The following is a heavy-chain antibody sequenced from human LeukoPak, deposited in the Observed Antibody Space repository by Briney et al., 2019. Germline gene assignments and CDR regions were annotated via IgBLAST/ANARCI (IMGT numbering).Heavy chain of an antibody. CDR2: IYSGGST. V-gene: IGHV3-53*01. Sequence: GGPLRLSCAASGFTVSNSYMSWVRQAPGKGLEWVSVIYSGGSTYYSDSVKGRFTISRDNSKNTLYLQMNSLRAEDTAVYYCAKGDITMIPDWGQGTLVTVSS. CDR1: GFTVSNSY. J-gene: IGHJ4*02. CDR3: AKGDITMIPD. D-gene: IGHD3-22*01.